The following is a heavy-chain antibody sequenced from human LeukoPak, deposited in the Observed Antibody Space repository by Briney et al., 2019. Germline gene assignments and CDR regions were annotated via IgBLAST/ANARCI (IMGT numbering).Heavy chain of an antibody. CDR3: ARRSYYYDSSGHPKYYFDY. Sequence: PSETLSLTCAVYGGSFSDYYWIWIRQPPGRGLEWIGETNHSGSTNYNPSLKSRVTISVDTSKNQFSLKLSSVTAADTAVYYCARRSYYYDSSGHPKYYFDYWGQGTLVTVSS. CDR2: TNHSGST. J-gene: IGHJ4*02. D-gene: IGHD3-22*01. V-gene: IGHV4-34*01. CDR1: GGSFSDYY.